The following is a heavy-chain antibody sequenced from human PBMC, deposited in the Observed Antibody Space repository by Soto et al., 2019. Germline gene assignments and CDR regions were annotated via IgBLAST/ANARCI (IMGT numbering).Heavy chain of an antibody. CDR1: GGSISRGDYY. J-gene: IGHJ5*02. CDR2: IYHNGNT. Sequence: QVQLQESGPGLVKPSQTLSLTCTVSGGSISRGDYYWSWIRQAPGKGLEWIAHIYHNGNTYYSPSLRSRVTMSVDLSRNQFSLELRSVTAADTAVYFCARAEEYSWFDPWGQGTLVTVSS. D-gene: IGHD4-4*01. CDR3: ARAEEYSWFDP. V-gene: IGHV4-30-4*01.